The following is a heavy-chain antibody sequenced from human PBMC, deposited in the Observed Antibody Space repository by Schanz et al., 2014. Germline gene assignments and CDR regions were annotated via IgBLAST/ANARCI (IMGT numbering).Heavy chain of an antibody. Sequence: QVLLVQSGAAVKKPGSSVNISCKASGGTFTSSTLGWVRQAPGQGLEWMGRIVPVVGVTVYAQKFQGRVTFTADKSTATVYMELSRLRGDDTAVYFCADYGSGTYFDLWGQGTLVTVSS. V-gene: IGHV1-69*02. D-gene: IGHD3-16*01. CDR2: IVPVVGVT. CDR3: ADYGSGTYFDL. CDR1: GGTFTSST. J-gene: IGHJ4*02.